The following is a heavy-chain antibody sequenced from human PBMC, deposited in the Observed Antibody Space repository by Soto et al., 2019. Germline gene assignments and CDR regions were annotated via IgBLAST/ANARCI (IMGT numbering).Heavy chain of an antibody. J-gene: IGHJ6*02. CDR2: ISYDGSNK. CDR1: GFTFSSYG. Sequence: QVQLVESGGGVVQPGRSLRLSCAASGFTFSSYGMHWVRQAPGKGLEWVAVISYDGSNKYYADSVKGRFTISRDNSKNTLYLQMNSLRAEDMAVYYCAKAFVVVAATPYYYYYGMDVWGQGTTVTVSS. V-gene: IGHV3-30*18. CDR3: AKAFVVVAATPYYYYYGMDV. D-gene: IGHD2-15*01.